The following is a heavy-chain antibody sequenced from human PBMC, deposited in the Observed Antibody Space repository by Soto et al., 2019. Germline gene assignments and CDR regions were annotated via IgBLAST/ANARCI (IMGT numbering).Heavy chain of an antibody. D-gene: IGHD3-10*02. CDR3: ARMIGELVSLGWFDP. CDR2: IIPIFGTA. J-gene: IGHJ5*02. Sequence: QVQLVQSGAEVKKPGSSVKVSCKASGGTFSSYAISWVRQAPGQGLEWMGGIIPIFGTANYAQKFKGRVTITADESTITAYMELSSLRSEDTAVYCCARMIGELVSLGWFDPWGQGTLVTVSS. V-gene: IGHV1-69*01. CDR1: GGTFSSYA.